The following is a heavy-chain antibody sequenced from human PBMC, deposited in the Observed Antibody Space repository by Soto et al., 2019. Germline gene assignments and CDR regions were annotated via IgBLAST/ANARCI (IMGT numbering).Heavy chain of an antibody. CDR3: ARAGGGYCSSTSCLYYYYYYGMDV. CDR2: ISSSSSYT. CDR1: GFTFSDYY. D-gene: IGHD2-2*01. V-gene: IGHV3-11*06. Sequence: GGSLRLSCAASGFTFSDYYMSWIRQAPGKGLEWVSYISSSSSYTNYADSVKGRFTISRDNAKNSLYLQMNSLRAEDTAVYYCARAGGGYCSSTSCLYYYYYYGMDVWGQGTTVNVS. J-gene: IGHJ6*02.